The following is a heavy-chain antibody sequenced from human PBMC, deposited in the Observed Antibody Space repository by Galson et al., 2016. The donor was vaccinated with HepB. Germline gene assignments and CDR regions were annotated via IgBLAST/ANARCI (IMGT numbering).Heavy chain of an antibody. J-gene: IGHJ3*02. V-gene: IGHV3-30-3*01. Sequence: SLRLSCAASGFTFSYYAMHWVRQAPGKGLEWVALISHDGTSKYYADSLKGQFTISRDDSKNTLYLQMNSLRVEDTAVYFCVKEGYQELSDGAFDIWGQGTMVTVSS. CDR2: ISHDGTSK. D-gene: IGHD2-2*01. CDR1: GFTFSYYA. CDR3: VKEGYQELSDGAFDI.